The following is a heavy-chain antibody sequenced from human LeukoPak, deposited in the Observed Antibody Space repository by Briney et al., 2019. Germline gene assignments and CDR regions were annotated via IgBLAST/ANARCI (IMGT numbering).Heavy chain of an antibody. D-gene: IGHD6-6*01. CDR1: GFTFSNYW. J-gene: IGHJ4*02. CDR3: GSSMDY. Sequence: GGSLRLSCAASGFTFSNYWMNWVRQAPGKGLEWVANIKQDGSEKYYVDSVKGRFTISRDNAKNSLYLQMNSLRVEDTAVYYCGSSMDYWGQGTLVTVSS. V-gene: IGHV3-7*03. CDR2: IKQDGSEK.